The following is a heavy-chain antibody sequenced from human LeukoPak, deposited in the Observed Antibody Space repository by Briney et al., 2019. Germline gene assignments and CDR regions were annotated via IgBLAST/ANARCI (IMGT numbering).Heavy chain of an antibody. Sequence: NASETLSLTCTVSGGSISSYYWSWIRQPAGKGLEWIGRIYTSGSTNYNPSLKSRVTMSVDTSKNQFSLKLSSVTAADTAVYYCARETSQKGAHYMDAWGKGTTVTISS. CDR3: ARETSQKGAHYMDA. D-gene: IGHD3-16*01. V-gene: IGHV4-4*07. J-gene: IGHJ6*03. CDR1: GGSISSYY. CDR2: IYTSGST.